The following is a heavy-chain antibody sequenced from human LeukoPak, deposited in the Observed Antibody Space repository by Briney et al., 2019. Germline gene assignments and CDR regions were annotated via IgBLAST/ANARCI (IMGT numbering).Heavy chain of an antibody. CDR2: ISSNGGST. V-gene: IGHV3-64*01. CDR3: ARGYDFWSGYWSHSDY. D-gene: IGHD3-3*01. Sequence: GGSLRLSCAASGFTFSSYAMHWVRQAPGKGLEYVSAISSNGGSTYYANSVKGRFTISRDNSKNTLYLQMGSLRAEDMAVNYCARGYDFWSGYWSHSDYWGQGTLVTVSS. CDR1: GFTFSSYA. J-gene: IGHJ4*02.